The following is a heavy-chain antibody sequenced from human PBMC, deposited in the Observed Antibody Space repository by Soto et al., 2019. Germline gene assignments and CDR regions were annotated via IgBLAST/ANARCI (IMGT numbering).Heavy chain of an antibody. J-gene: IGHJ5*02. Sequence: QVQLVESGGGVVQPGRSLRLSCATSGFIFTNHGWHWVRQAPGKGLEWVSMIWFDGSKEYYADSVKGRFTISRDDSTNTCYLEMNSLRTEDTAVYYCARGRSATGSHAGWFDPWGQGTLVTVSS. V-gene: IGHV3-33*01. CDR3: ARGRSATGSHAGWFDP. D-gene: IGHD1-26*01. CDR2: IWFDGSKE. CDR1: GFIFTNHG.